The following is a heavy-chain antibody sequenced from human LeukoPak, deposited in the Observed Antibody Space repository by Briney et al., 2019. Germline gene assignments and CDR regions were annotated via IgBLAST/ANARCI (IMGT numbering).Heavy chain of an antibody. CDR3: ARAIYGSGSTRYFDL. CDR2: ISSSSSTI. V-gene: IGHV3-48*02. CDR1: GFTFSSYS. J-gene: IGHJ2*01. D-gene: IGHD3-10*01. Sequence: GGSLRLSCAASGFTFSSYSMNWVRQAPGKGLEWVPYISSSSSTIYYADSVKGRFTISRDNAKNSLYLQMNSLRDEDTAVYYCARAIYGSGSTRYFDLWGRGTLVTVSS.